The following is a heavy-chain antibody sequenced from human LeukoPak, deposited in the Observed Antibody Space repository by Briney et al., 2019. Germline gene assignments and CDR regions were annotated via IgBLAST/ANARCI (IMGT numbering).Heavy chain of an antibody. Sequence: SETLSLTCAVYGGSFSGYYWSWIRQPPGEGLEWIGEINHSGSTNYNPSLKSRVTISVDTSKNQFSLKLSSVTAADTAVYYCARGGYFLYYFDYWGQGTLVTVSS. CDR2: INHSGST. CDR1: GGSFSGYY. CDR3: ARGGYFLYYFDY. D-gene: IGHD2/OR15-2a*01. J-gene: IGHJ4*02. V-gene: IGHV4-34*01.